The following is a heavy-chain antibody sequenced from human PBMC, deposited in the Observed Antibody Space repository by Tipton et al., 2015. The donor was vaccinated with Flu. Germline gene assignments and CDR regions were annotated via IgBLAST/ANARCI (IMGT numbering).Heavy chain of an antibody. V-gene: IGHV3-9*01. J-gene: IGHJ5*02. CDR1: GFVFGDYA. D-gene: IGHD3-16*01. CDR2: INWNGVSI. Sequence: SLRLSCAASGFVFGDYAMHWVRQAPGKGLEWVSSINWNGVSIAYADSVKGRFTISRSNAKSSLYLQMDSLRVEDTAFYYCARFAGGPWGQGTLVTVSS. CDR3: ARFAGGP.